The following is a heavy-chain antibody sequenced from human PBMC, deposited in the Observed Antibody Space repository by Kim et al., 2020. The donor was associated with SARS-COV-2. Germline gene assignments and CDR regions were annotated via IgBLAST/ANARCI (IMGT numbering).Heavy chain of an antibody. D-gene: IGHD4-17*01. CDR2: T. CDR3: ARHPDYGGVDY. J-gene: IGHJ4*02. Sequence: TNSNPSLKSRVTISVDTSKNQFSLKLSSVTAADTAVYYCARHPDYGGVDYWGQGTLVTVSS. V-gene: IGHV4-59*08.